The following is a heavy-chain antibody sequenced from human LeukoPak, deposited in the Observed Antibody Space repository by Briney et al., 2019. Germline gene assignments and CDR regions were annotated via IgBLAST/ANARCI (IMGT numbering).Heavy chain of an antibody. D-gene: IGHD3-22*01. Sequence: GGSLRFSCAASGFTFSSYAMSWVRQAPGKGLEWVSAISGSGGSTYYADSVKGRFTISRDNSKNTLYLQMNSLRAEDTAVYYCAKGRNYYDSSGLDYWGQGTLVTVSS. CDR3: AKGRNYYDSSGLDY. J-gene: IGHJ4*02. CDR2: ISGSGGST. V-gene: IGHV3-23*01. CDR1: GFTFSSYA.